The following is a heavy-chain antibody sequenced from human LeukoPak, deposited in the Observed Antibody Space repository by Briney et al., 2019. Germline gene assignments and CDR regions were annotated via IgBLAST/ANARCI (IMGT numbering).Heavy chain of an antibody. CDR3: AKDIAAAGTGWYFDL. CDR2: ISWNSGSI. Sequence: GGSLRLSCAASGFTFSSYAMSWVRQAPGKGLEWVSGISWNSGSIGYADSVKGRFTISRDNAKNSLYLRMNSLRAEDTALYYCAKDIAAAGTGWYFDLWGRGTLVTVSS. J-gene: IGHJ2*01. D-gene: IGHD6-13*01. V-gene: IGHV3-9*01. CDR1: GFTFSSYA.